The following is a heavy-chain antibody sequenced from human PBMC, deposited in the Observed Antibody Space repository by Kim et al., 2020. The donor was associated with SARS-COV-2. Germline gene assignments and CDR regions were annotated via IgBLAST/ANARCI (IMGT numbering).Heavy chain of an antibody. CDR2: IYSGGST. J-gene: IGHJ4*02. V-gene: IGHV3-53*01. CDR1: GFTVSSNY. D-gene: IGHD6-13*01. Sequence: GGSLRLSCAASGFTVSSNYMSWVRQAPGKGLEWVSVIYSGGSTYYADSVKGRFTISRDNSKNTLYLQMNSLRAGDTAVYYCARAVAPYSTVFFDYWGQGTLVTVSS. CDR3: ARAVAPYSTVFFDY.